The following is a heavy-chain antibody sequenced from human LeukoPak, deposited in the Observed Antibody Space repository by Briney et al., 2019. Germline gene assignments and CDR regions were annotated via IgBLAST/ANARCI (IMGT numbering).Heavy chain of an antibody. V-gene: IGHV3-15*01. CDR3: TTDPYMDV. J-gene: IGHJ6*03. CDR2: IKSKPDGGTT. CDR1: VSEFTFNNAW. Sequence: GGSLRLSCAASVSEFTFNNAWMSWVRQAPGTGLEWVGRIKSKPDGGTTDYAAPVKGRFSISRDDSKKTLYLQMNSLKTEDTAVYYCTTDPYMDVWGKGTTVIISS.